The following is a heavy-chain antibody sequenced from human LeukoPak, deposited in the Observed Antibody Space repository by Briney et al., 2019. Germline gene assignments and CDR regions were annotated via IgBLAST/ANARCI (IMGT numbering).Heavy chain of an antibody. J-gene: IGHJ4*02. D-gene: IGHD6-13*01. CDR2: IIPIFGTT. CDR1: GGTFNNYA. CDR3: TRDPLAASAPGYFDS. V-gene: IGHV1-69*01. Sequence: GSSVTVSCKPSGGTFNNYAVAWVRQAPGQGLEWMGQIIPIFGTTSYAPKVQGRVAITADEMTTTAYMELSSLISEDTAVYYCTRDPLAASAPGYFDSWGQGSLVTVSS.